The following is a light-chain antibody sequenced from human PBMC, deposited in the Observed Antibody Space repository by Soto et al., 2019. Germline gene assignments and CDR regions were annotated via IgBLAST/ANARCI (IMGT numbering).Light chain of an antibody. V-gene: IGLV2-23*01. CDR2: EGS. CDR1: SSDVGSYNL. CDR3: CSYAGSSTVV. J-gene: IGLJ2*01. Sequence: QSVLTQPASVSGSPGQSITISCTGTSSDVGSYNLVSWYQQHPGKAPKLMIYEGSKRPSGVSNRFSGSTSGNTASLTISGLQAEDEADYYCCSYAGSSTVVFGGGTQLTVL.